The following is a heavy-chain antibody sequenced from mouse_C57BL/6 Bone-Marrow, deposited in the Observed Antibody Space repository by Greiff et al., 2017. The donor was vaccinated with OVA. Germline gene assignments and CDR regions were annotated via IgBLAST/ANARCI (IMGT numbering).Heavy chain of an antibody. CDR3: ASGWLPTYFDY. CDR1: GFTFSDYG. J-gene: IGHJ2*01. V-gene: IGHV5-17*01. CDR2: ISRGSGTI. D-gene: IGHD2-3*01. Sequence: EVKLVESGGGLVKPGGSLKLSCAASGFTFSDYGMHWVRQAPEKGLEWVAYISRGSGTIYYADTVKGRFTISRDTAKNTLFLQMTSLRAEDTAMYYCASGWLPTYFDYWGQGTTLTVSS.